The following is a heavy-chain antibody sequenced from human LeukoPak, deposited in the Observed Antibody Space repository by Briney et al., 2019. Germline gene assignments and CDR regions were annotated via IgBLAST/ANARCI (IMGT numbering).Heavy chain of an antibody. CDR3: ARVWIPEQQLAYFDL. V-gene: IGHV3-7*03. J-gene: IGHJ2*01. Sequence: GGSLRLSCAASGFTFTSYWMSWVRQAPGKGLEWVANIDQDGSDINYVGSVKGRFTISRDNAKNSLYLQMNSLRAEDTAVYYCARVWIPEQQLAYFDLWGRGTLVTVSS. CDR2: IDQDGSDI. D-gene: IGHD6-13*01. CDR1: GFTFTSYW.